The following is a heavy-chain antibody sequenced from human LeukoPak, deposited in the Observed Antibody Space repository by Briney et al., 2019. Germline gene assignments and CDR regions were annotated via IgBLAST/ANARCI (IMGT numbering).Heavy chain of an antibody. D-gene: IGHD1-26*01. V-gene: IGHV3-23*01. J-gene: IGHJ4*02. CDR1: GFTFSSYA. CDR2: ISGSGGST. CDR3: AKDGREVGATTLDY. Sequence: GGSLRLSCEVSGFTFSSYAMSWVRQAPGKGLEWVSSISGSGGSTYYADSVKGRFTISRDNSKNTLYLQMNSLRAEDTAVYYCAKDGREVGATTLDYWGQGTLVTVSS.